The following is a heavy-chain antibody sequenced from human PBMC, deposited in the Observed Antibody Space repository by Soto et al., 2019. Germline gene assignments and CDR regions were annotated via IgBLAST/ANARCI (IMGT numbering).Heavy chain of an antibody. V-gene: IGHV3-23*01. Sequence: EVQLLESGGGLVQPGGSLRVSCAASGITFSNYVMSWVRQAPGGGLEWVSAISGNGGSTYYADSVKGRFTISRDNSKNTLYLQMNSLRAEDTAVYYCAKDWASIAVRSWFDPWGQGTLVTVSS. CDR1: GITFSNYV. J-gene: IGHJ5*02. D-gene: IGHD6-19*01. CDR2: ISGNGGST. CDR3: AKDWASIAVRSWFDP.